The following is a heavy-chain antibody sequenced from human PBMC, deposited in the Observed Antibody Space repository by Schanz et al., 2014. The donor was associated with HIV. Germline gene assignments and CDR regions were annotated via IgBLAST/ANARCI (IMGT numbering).Heavy chain of an antibody. V-gene: IGHV3-33*08. D-gene: IGHD6-19*01. J-gene: IGHJ3*01. CDR3: AREGESSGRAGLFDL. Sequence: VQLMESGGGLVQPGRSLRLSCAASGFTFNDYGMHWVRQAPGKGLEWVGVIWYDGRNKYYADSVKGRFAISREDSKNTVHLQMDSLRPEDTAVYYCAREGESSGRAGLFDLWGQGAMVTVSS. CDR1: GFTFNDYG. CDR2: IWYDGRNK.